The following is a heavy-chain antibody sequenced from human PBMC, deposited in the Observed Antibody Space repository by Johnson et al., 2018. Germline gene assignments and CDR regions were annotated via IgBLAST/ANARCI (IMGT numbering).Heavy chain of an antibody. Sequence: VQLVETGGGLVKPGGSRRFSCAASGFTFSDYYMSWIRQAPGKGLEWISYISSSGSTIYYADSVKGRFTIPRDNAKNSQYLQMNSLRAEDTAVYYCARVIAGAHSTNSFDIWGQGTMVTVSS. D-gene: IGHD1-26*01. V-gene: IGHV3-11*04. J-gene: IGHJ3*02. CDR1: GFTFSDYY. CDR3: ARVIAGAHSTNSFDI. CDR2: ISSSGSTI.